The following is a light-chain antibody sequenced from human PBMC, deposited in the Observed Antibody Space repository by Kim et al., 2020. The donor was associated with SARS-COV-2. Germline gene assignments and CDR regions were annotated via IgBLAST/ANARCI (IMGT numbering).Light chain of an antibody. CDR3: QMYDKLPPTII. CDR1: EDIDKY. Sequence: DIQMTQSPLSLSVSIGDRITITCQASEDIDKYLNWYQQKPGKAPKLLISDASNLEPGVSSRFSGSGSGTDFTFTISSLQPEDIATYYCQMYDKLPPTIIFGQGTRLES. CDR2: DAS. V-gene: IGKV1-33*01. J-gene: IGKJ5*01.